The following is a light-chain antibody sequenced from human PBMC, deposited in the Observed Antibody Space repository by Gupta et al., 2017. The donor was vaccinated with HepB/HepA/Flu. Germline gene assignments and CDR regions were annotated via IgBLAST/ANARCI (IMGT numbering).Light chain of an antibody. J-gene: IGLJ3*02. CDR1: SGDVGAYNY. V-gene: IGLV2-14*03. CDR2: DVS. CDR3: SSYTRGSTLV. Sequence: QSALTQPASVPGSPGQPITISCTGTSGDVGAYNYVSWYQQHPGKAPKLIIYDVSYRPSGVSNRFSASKSDNTASLTISGLQTEDEADYYCSSYTRGSTLVFGGGTRLTVL.